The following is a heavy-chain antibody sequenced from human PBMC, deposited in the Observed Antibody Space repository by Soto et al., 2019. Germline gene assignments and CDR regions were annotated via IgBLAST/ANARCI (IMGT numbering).Heavy chain of an antibody. CDR1: GGSISSFY. J-gene: IGHJ5*02. V-gene: IGHV4-4*07. CDR3: ARDREYYDFWSGYISQGANWFDP. Sequence: PPETLYVTCTGSGGSISSFYWSWIRQPAGPGLEWIGRIYTSGSTNCTPSLKSRVTTSVDTSKNQFSLKLSSVTAAATAVYYCARDREYYDFWSGYISQGANWFDPWGQGTRVTVS. D-gene: IGHD3-3*01. CDR2: IYTSGST.